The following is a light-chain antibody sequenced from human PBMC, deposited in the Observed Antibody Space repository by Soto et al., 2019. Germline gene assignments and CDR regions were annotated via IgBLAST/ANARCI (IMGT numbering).Light chain of an antibody. Sequence: QSVLTQPTSVSGSPGQSITISCSRTSSDVGSYNLVSWYQHHPGKAPKLMIYEATKRPSGVSTRFSGSKSGNTASLTISGLQPEDEADYYCCSYVAGTSYVFGSGTKLTVL. CDR2: EAT. V-gene: IGLV2-23*01. J-gene: IGLJ1*01. CDR1: SSDVGSYNL. CDR3: CSYVAGTSYV.